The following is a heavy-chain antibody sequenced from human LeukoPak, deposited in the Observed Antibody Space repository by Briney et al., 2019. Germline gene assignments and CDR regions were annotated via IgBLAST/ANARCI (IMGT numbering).Heavy chain of an antibody. CDR1: GGSFSGYY. V-gene: IGHV4-34*01. D-gene: IGHD3-3*01. CDR2: INHSGST. J-gene: IGHJ4*02. CDR3: ARAVEYNFWSGLQRRAATFDY. Sequence: SETLSLTCAVYGGSFSGYYWSGIRQPPGKGLEWIGKINHSGSTNYNPSLKSRVTISVDTSKNQFSLKLTSVTAADTAVYYCARAVEYNFWSGLQRRAATFDYWGQGTLVTVSS.